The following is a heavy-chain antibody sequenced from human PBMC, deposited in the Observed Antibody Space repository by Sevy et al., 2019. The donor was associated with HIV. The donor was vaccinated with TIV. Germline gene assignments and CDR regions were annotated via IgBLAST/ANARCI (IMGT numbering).Heavy chain of an antibody. V-gene: IGHV4-61*02. CDR2: FYTSGGT. Sequence: SETLSLTCTVSGGSISSGNYCWSWIRQPAGKGLEWIGRFYTSGGTNYNPSLKSRVTISVDTSKNQFSLKLSSVTAADTAVYYCARESGDCSSTSCYEGVFDYWGQGTLVTVSS. D-gene: IGHD2-2*01. J-gene: IGHJ4*02. CDR3: ARESGDCSSTSCYEGVFDY. CDR1: GGSISSGNYC.